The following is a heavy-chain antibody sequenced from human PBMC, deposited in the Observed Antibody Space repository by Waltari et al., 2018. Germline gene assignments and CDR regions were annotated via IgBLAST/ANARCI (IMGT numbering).Heavy chain of an antibody. J-gene: IGHJ4*02. V-gene: IGHV3-53*02. D-gene: IGHD5-18*01. CDR1: GFTVSSTY. Sequence: EVQLVETGGGLIQPGGSLRLSCAASGFTVSSTYMICVRQAPGKGLEWVSVIYSGGSTYYADSVKGRFTISRDNSKNTLYLQMNSLRAEDTAVYYCAKALGSYGFFDYWGQGTLVTVSS. CDR3: AKALGSYGFFDY. CDR2: IYSGGST.